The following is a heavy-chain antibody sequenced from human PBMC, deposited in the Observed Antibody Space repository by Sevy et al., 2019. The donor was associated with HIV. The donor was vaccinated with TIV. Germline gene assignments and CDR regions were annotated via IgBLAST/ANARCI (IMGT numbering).Heavy chain of an antibody. J-gene: IGHJ4*02. D-gene: IGHD3-22*01. CDR1: GFTFSIYN. CDR2: ISDSGGSV. V-gene: IGHV3-21*01. Sequence: GGSLRLSCAASGFTFSIYNMNWVRQASGAGLEWVSSISDSGGSVCYADSVKGRFTISRDNARNSLYLQINSLTAEDTTLYYCARGDCRDDRCLAFDYWGQGTLVTVSS. CDR3: ARGDCRDDRCLAFDY.